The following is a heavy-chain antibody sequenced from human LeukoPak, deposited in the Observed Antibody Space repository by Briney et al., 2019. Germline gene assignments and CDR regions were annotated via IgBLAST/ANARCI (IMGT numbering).Heavy chain of an antibody. D-gene: IGHD4-23*01. V-gene: IGHV1-2*02. J-gene: IGHJ4*02. CDR3: ARVNGGNSFDY. CDR2: INPNSGGT. CDR1: GYTLTELS. Sequence: ASVKVSCKVSGYTLTELSMHWVRQAPGQGLEWMGWINPNSGGTNYAQKFQGRVTMTRDTSISTAYMELSRLRSDDTAVYYCARVNGGNSFDYWGQGTLVTVSS.